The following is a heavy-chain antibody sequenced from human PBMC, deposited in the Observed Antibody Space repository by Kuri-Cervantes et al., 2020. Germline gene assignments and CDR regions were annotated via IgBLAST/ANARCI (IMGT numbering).Heavy chain of an antibody. Sequence: SETLSLTCTVSGGSISSYYWSWIRQPAGKGLEWIGRIYTSGSTNYNPSLKSRVTISVDKSKNQFSLKLSSVTAADTAVYYCARWGSGWSHYYYYYMDVWGKGTTVTVSS. CDR2: IYTSGST. D-gene: IGHD6-19*01. CDR1: GGSISSYY. CDR3: ARWGSGWSHYYYYYMDV. V-gene: IGHV4-4*07. J-gene: IGHJ6*03.